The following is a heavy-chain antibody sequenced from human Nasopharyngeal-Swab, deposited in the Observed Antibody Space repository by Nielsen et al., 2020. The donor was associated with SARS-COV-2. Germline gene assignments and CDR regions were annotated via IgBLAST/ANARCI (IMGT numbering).Heavy chain of an antibody. CDR1: GFTFSSYA. V-gene: IGHV3-23*01. CDR2: ISGSGGST. CDR3: AKYGTYYYDSSGYY. D-gene: IGHD3-22*01. Sequence: GGSLRLSCAASGFTFSSYAMSWVRQAPGKGLEWVSAISGSGGSTYYADSVKGRFTISRDNSKNTLYLQMNSLRAEDTAVYYYAKYGTYYYDSSGYYWGQGTLVTVSS. J-gene: IGHJ4*02.